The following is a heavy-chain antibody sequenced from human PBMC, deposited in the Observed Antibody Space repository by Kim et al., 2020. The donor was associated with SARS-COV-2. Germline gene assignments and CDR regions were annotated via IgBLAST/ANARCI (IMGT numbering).Heavy chain of an antibody. CDR1: GGSFSGYY. D-gene: IGHD3-3*01. CDR3: ARGGALRFLEWLVPSNYFDY. J-gene: IGHJ4*02. Sequence: SETLSHTCAVYGGSFSGYYWSRIRQPPGKGLEWIGEINHSGSTNYNPSLKSRVTISVDTSKNQFSLKLSSVTAADTAVYYCARGGALRFLEWLVPSNYFDYWGQGTLVTVSS. V-gene: IGHV4-34*01. CDR2: INHSGST.